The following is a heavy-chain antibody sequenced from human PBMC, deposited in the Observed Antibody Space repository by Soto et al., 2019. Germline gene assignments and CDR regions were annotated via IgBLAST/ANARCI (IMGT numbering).Heavy chain of an antibody. CDR3: ARARVYYYGSGLLQPPDY. Sequence: GASVKVSCKASGYTFTSYAMNWVRQAPGQRLEWMGWINAGNGNTKYSQKFQGRVTITRDTSASTAYMELNSLRAGDTAVYYCARARVYYYGSGLLQPPDYWGQGTLVTVSS. J-gene: IGHJ4*02. D-gene: IGHD3-10*01. V-gene: IGHV1-3*01. CDR2: INAGNGNT. CDR1: GYTFTSYA.